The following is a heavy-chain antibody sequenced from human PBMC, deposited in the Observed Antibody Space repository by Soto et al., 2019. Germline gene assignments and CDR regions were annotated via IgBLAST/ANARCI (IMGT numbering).Heavy chain of an antibody. J-gene: IGHJ5*02. CDR2: IKSKTDGGTT. CDR3: AKGGWNTWFDP. D-gene: IGHD3-10*01. CDR1: GFTFSNAW. Sequence: PGGSLRLSCAASGFTFSNAWMSWVRQAPGKGLEWVGRIKSKTDGGTTDYAAPVKGRFTISRDDSKNTLYLQMNSLRAEDTAVYYCAKGGWNTWFDPWGQGTLVTVSS. V-gene: IGHV3-15*01.